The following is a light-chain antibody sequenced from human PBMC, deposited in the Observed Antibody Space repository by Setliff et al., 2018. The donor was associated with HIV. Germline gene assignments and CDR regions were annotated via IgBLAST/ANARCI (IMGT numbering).Light chain of an antibody. CDR3: CSYVHTSTL. Sequence: QPALTQPASVSGSFGQSITISRAGTSSDVGNYNLVSWYQQYPGKAPKLIIHEVNKRPSGVSNRFSGSKSGNTASLTISGLRAEDEADYYCCSYVHTSTLFGGGTKVTVL. J-gene: IGLJ3*02. CDR1: SSDVGNYNL. V-gene: IGLV2-23*02. CDR2: EVN.